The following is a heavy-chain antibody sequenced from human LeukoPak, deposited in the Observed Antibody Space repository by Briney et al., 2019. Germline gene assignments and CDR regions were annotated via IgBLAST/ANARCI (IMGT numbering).Heavy chain of an antibody. Sequence: PGGSLRLSCAASGFTFSSYSMNWVRQAPGKGLEWVSSISSSSSYIYYADSVKGRFTISRDNAKNSLYLQMNSLRAEDTAVYYCARDRGYSYGYWLHYYGMDVWGQGTTVTVFS. CDR2: ISSSSSYI. J-gene: IGHJ6*02. CDR3: ARDRGYSYGYWLHYYGMDV. V-gene: IGHV3-21*01. CDR1: GFTFSSYS. D-gene: IGHD5-18*01.